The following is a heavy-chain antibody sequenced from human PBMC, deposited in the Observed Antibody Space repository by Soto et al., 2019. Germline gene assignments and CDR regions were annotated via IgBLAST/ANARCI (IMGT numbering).Heavy chain of an antibody. CDR1: GYTFTSDA. Sequence: QVQLVQSGAEVKKPGASVKVSCKASGYTFTSDAMHWVRQAPGQRLEWMGWSNAGNGNTKYSQKFQGRVTITRDTSESTDYMELSSLRSEDTAVYYCARVWGSSSWYGLTYYFDYWGQGTLVTVSS. CDR3: ARVWGSSSWYGLTYYFDY. CDR2: SNAGNGNT. D-gene: IGHD6-13*01. J-gene: IGHJ4*02. V-gene: IGHV1-3*01.